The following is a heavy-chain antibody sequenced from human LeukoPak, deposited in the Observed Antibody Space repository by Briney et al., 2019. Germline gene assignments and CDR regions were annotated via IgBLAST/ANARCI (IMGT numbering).Heavy chain of an antibody. CDR2: ISGSGGST. CDR3: AKSSYYDSSGYYREYYFDY. Sequence: GGSLRLSCAASGFTFSSYGMHWVRQAPGKGLEWVSAISGSGGSTNYADSVKGRVTVSRDNSKSTLYLQMNSLRAEDTAVYYCAKSSYYDSSGYYREYYFDYWGQGTLVTVSS. V-gene: IGHV3-23*01. J-gene: IGHJ4*02. CDR1: GFTFSSYG. D-gene: IGHD3-22*01.